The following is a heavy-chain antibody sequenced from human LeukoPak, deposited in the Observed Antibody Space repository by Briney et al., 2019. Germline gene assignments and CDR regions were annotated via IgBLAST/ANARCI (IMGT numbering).Heavy chain of an antibody. D-gene: IGHD4-17*01. J-gene: IGHJ4*02. CDR2: IYYSGST. CDR1: GGSISSGGYY. CDR3: ARAPTVTSPYFDY. Sequence: PSETLSLTCTVSGGSISSGGYYWSWIRQHPGKGLEWIGYIYYSGSTYYNPSLKSRVTISVDTSKNQFSLKLSSVTAADTAVYYCARAPTVTSPYFDYWGQGTLVTVSS. V-gene: IGHV4-31*03.